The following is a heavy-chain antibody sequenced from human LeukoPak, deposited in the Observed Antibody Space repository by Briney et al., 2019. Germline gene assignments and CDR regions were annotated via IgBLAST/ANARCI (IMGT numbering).Heavy chain of an antibody. CDR2: LYPDDSDT. V-gene: IGHV5-51*01. Sequence: GESLKISCKTSGYKFSNFWIGWVRQTPGKGLEWMGVLYPDDSDTRYSPSFQGQVTISADKSIRTASLQWRSLKASDTGLYYCARGRGAFHGYENFDFWGQGTPVTVSS. J-gene: IGHJ4*02. CDR3: ARGRGAFHGYENFDF. D-gene: IGHD5-12*01. CDR1: GYKFSNFW.